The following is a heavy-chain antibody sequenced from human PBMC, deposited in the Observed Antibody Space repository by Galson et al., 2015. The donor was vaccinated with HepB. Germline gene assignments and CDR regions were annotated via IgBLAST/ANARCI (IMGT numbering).Heavy chain of an antibody. CDR3: ARVSYGLRFLEWLYYFDY. CDR1: GFTFSDYY. CDR2: ISSSSSYT. D-gene: IGHD3-3*01. V-gene: IGHV3-11*06. J-gene: IGHJ4*02. Sequence: SLRLSCAASGFTFSDYYMSWIRQAPGKGLEWVSYISSSSSYTNYADSVKGRFTISRDNAKNSLYLQMNSLRAEDTAVYYCARVSYGLRFLEWLYYFDYWGQGTLVTVSS.